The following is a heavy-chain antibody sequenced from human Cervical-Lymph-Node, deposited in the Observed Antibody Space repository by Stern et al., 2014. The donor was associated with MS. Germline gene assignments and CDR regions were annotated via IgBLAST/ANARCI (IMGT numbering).Heavy chain of an antibody. V-gene: IGHV1-69*01. Sequence: QVQLVQSGAEVKKPASSVKVSCKASGGTFSSYAISWVRQAPGQGLEWMGGIILMFGTDNYAQKLQGRVMTTAAGSTSTDYMELSNLRSEDTAVYFCVKSNYDGGNGFYHYAMDVWGQGTTVIVSS. CDR2: IILMFGTD. D-gene: IGHD3-10*01. J-gene: IGHJ6*02. CDR3: VKSNYDGGNGFYHYAMDV. CDR1: GGTFSSYA.